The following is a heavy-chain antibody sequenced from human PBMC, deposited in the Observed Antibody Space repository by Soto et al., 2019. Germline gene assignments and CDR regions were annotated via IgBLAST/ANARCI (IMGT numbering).Heavy chain of an antibody. CDR2: ISAYNGNT. Sequence: PVKVTCKASGYTFTSYAISWVRHAPGQVLEWMGWISAYNGNTNYAQKLQGRVTMTTDTSTSTAYMELRSLRSDDTAVYYCARDLAEWELRSSFDYWGQGTLVTVSS. D-gene: IGHD1-26*01. V-gene: IGHV1-18*04. J-gene: IGHJ4*02. CDR3: ARDLAEWELRSSFDY. CDR1: GYTFTSYA.